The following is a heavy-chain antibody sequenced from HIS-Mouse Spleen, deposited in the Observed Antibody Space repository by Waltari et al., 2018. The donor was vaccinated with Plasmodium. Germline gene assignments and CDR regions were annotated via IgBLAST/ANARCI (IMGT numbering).Heavy chain of an antibody. Sequence: QVQLVQSGAEVKKPGASVTVAGQASGYTFTGYYLHAVRQAPGPGLEWMGWINPNSGGTNYAQKFQGRVTMTRDTSISTAYMELSRLRSDDTAVYYCARDLAAAGHFDYWGQGTLVTVSS. CDR1: GYTFTGYY. CDR3: ARDLAAAGHFDY. D-gene: IGHD6-13*01. V-gene: IGHV1-2*02. J-gene: IGHJ4*02. CDR2: INPNSGGT.